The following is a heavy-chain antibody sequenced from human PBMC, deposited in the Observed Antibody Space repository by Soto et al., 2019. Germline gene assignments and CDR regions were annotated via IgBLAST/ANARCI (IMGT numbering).Heavy chain of an antibody. V-gene: IGHV3-23*01. CDR2: ISGSGGST. CDR1: GFTFSSYA. CDR3: ARETTFPHTGPLDY. J-gene: IGHJ4*02. Sequence: GGSLRLSCAASGFTFSSYAMSWVRQAPGKGLEWVSAISGSGGSTYYADSVKGRFTISRDNSKNTLYLQMNSLRAEDTAVYYCARETTFPHTGPLDYWGQGTLVTVSS. D-gene: IGHD1-1*01.